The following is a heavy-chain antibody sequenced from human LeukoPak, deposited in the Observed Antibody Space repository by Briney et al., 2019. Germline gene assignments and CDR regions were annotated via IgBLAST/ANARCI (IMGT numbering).Heavy chain of an antibody. CDR3: ARGSRQWLAHFDY. CDR1: GGTFSSYA. V-gene: IGHV1-69*13. J-gene: IGHJ4*02. Sequence: SVKVSCTTSGGTFSSYAISWVRQAPGQGLEWMGGTIPMFDTANYAHKFQGRVTITADESTSTTYMELSSLRAEDTAVYYCARGSRQWLAHFDYWGQGTLVTVSS. D-gene: IGHD6-19*01. CDR2: TIPMFDTA.